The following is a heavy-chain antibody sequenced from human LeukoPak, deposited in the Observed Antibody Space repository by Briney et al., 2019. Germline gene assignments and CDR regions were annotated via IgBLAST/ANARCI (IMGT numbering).Heavy chain of an antibody. CDR1: GGSISGYY. CDR2: IYTSGNT. CDR3: ARDRWPYYYDSSGYYPPFDY. D-gene: IGHD3-22*01. J-gene: IGHJ4*02. Sequence: SETLSLTCTVSGGSISGYYWNWIRQPAGKGLEWIGRIYTSGNTDYNPSLKSRVTMSVDTSKNQFSLKLSSVTAADTAVYYCARDRWPYYYDSSGYYPPFDYWGQGTLVTVSS. V-gene: IGHV4-4*07.